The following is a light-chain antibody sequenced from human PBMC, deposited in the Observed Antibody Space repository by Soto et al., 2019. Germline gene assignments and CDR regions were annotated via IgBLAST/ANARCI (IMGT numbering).Light chain of an antibody. Sequence: QSALTQPAYVSGSPGQSITISYAGNIRDIGGYNLVSWYQQHPRKAPRLIVYELRNRLSGITLRVSASKSVNTASLTIPGLQAEDEAHYQCSSFTSKSTLIFVGGTKVTVL. CDR2: ELR. CDR1: IRDIGGYNL. V-gene: IGLV2-14*03. J-gene: IGLJ2*01. CDR3: SSFTSKSTLI.